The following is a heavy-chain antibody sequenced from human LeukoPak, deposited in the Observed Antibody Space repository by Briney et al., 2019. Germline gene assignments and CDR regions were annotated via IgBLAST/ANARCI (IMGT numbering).Heavy chain of an antibody. Sequence: SETLSLTCTVSGGSISSSSYYWGWIRQPPGKGLEWIGSIYYSGSTYYNPSLKSRVTISVDTSKNQFSLKLSSVTAADTAVYYCARHYEWEGLLRFDYWGQGTLVTVSS. V-gene: IGHV4-39*01. D-gene: IGHD1-26*01. J-gene: IGHJ4*02. CDR1: GGSISSSSYY. CDR2: IYYSGST. CDR3: ARHYEWEGLLRFDY.